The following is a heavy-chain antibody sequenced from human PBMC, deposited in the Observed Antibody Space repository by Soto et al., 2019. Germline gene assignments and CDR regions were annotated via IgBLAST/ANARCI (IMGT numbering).Heavy chain of an antibody. CDR3: ARVMSGDTNFDY. V-gene: IGHV4-59*01. D-gene: IGHD3-16*01. CDR2: IYYSGST. J-gene: IGHJ4*02. CDR1: GGSISSYY. Sequence: ETLSLTCTVSGGSISSYYWSWIRQPPGKGLEWIGYIYYSGSTNYNPSLKSRVTISVDTSKNQFSLKLSSVTAADTAVYYCARVMSGDTNFDYWGQGTLVTVSS.